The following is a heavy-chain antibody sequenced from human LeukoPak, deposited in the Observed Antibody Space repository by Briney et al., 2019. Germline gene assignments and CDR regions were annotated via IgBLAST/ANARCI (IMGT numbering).Heavy chain of an antibody. CDR3: ARARLPHAYFDN. CDR1: GYTFTSYG. CDR2: ISAYNGYT. Sequence: ASVRVSCKASGYTFTSYGINWVRQAPGQGLEWMGWISAYNGYTNYAQNFKDRVNVTTDPSTSTTYMELRSLRSDDTALYFCARARLPHAYFDNWGQGTLVTVSS. V-gene: IGHV1-18*01. J-gene: IGHJ4*02.